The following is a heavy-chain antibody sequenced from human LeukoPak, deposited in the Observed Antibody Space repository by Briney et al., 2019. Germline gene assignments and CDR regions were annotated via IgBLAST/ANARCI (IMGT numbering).Heavy chain of an antibody. Sequence: SETLSLTCAVYGGSFSGYYWSWIRQPPGKGLEWIGEINHSGSTNYNPSLKSRVTISVDTSKNQFSPKLSSVTAADTAVYYCARVVYDFWSGYRLAAFDIWGQGTMVTVSS. D-gene: IGHD3-3*01. J-gene: IGHJ3*02. CDR2: INHSGST. CDR3: ARVVYDFWSGYRLAAFDI. CDR1: GGSFSGYY. V-gene: IGHV4-34*01.